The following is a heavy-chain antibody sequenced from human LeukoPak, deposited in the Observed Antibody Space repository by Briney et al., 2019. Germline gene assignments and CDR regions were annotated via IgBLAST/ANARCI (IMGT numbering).Heavy chain of an antibody. CDR3: AQGGYSHATGPIDY. V-gene: IGHV3-43*01. CDR1: GFTFDDYT. Sequence: GGSLRLSCAASGFTFDDYTMHWVRQAPGKGLEWVSLISWDGGSTYYADSVKGRFTISRDNSKNSLYLQMNSLRTEDTALYYCAQGGYSHATGPIDYWGQGTLVTVSS. CDR2: ISWDGGST. D-gene: IGHD5-18*01. J-gene: IGHJ4*02.